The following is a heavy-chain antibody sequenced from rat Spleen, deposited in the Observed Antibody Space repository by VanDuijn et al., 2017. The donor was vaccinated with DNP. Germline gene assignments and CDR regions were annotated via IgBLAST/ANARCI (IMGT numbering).Heavy chain of an antibody. CDR3: ASGSGD. Sequence: QVQLKESGPGMVQPSQTLSLTCTVSGFSLTDYNVHWVRQPPGKGLEWIAAIASGGNTFYNSALKSRLSISRDTSKSQVFLKMNSVQTEDKAMYFCASGSGDWGQGVMVTVSS. D-gene: IGHD5-1*01. CDR2: IASGGNT. V-gene: IGHV2S12*01. CDR1: GFSLTDYN. J-gene: IGHJ2*01.